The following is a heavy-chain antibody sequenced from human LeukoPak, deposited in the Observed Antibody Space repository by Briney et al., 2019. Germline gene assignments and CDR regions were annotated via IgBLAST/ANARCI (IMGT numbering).Heavy chain of an antibody. CDR2: INHSGST. CDR3: ARGGSYCGGDCYVDY. V-gene: IGHV4-34*01. Sequence: PSETLSLTCAVYGGSFSPYYWSWIRQPPGKGLEWIGEINHSGSTNYNPSLKSRVTISVDTSKNQFSLRVSSVPAADTAVYYCARGGSYCGGDCYVDYWGQGTLVTVSS. D-gene: IGHD2-21*02. CDR1: GGSFSPYY. J-gene: IGHJ4*02.